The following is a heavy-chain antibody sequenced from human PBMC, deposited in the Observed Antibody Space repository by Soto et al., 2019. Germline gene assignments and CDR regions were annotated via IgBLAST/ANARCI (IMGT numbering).Heavy chain of an antibody. CDR1: GGSMSRYY. CDR2: IHYTGST. V-gene: IGHV4-59*01. CDR3: ARDLTISSTDGPLDP. D-gene: IGHD1-1*01. Sequence: KPSETLSLTCTVSGGSMSRYYWTWIRQPPGKGLEWIGNIHYTGSTNYNPSLKSRVTILLGTSTSQFSLKVSPVTAADTAVYYRARDLTISSTDGPLDPWGHGTLVTVSS. J-gene: IGHJ5*02.